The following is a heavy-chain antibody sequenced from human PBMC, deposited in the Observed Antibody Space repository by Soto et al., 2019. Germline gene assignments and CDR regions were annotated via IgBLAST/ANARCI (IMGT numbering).Heavy chain of an antibody. CDR2: ISSSSSTI. CDR3: ARARVATIFGHEYGMDV. V-gene: IGHV3-48*01. Sequence: GGSLRLSCAASGFTFSSYSMNWVRQAPGKGLEWVSYISSSSSTIYYADSVKGRFTISRDNAKNSLYLQMNSLRGEDTAVYYCARARVATIFGHEYGMDVWGQGTTVTFSS. J-gene: IGHJ6*02. CDR1: GFTFSSYS. D-gene: IGHD5-12*01.